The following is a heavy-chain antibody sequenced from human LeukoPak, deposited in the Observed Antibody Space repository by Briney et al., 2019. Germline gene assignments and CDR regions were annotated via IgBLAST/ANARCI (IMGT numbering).Heavy chain of an antibody. D-gene: IGHD5-18*01. CDR2: ITTSSSYI. CDR3: ARDLGGYSYGSHFDY. J-gene: IGHJ4*02. CDR1: GFTFSSYS. Sequence: GGSLRLSCAASGFTFSSYSMNWVRQAPGKGLEWVSSITTSSSYIYYADSVKGRFTISRDNAKNSLYLQMNSLRAEDTAVYYCARDLGGYSYGSHFDYWGQGTLVTVSS. V-gene: IGHV3-21*01.